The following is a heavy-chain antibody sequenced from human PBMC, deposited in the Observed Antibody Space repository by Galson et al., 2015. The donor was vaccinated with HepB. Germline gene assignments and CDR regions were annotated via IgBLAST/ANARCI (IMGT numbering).Heavy chain of an antibody. CDR1: GFTFSGSA. J-gene: IGHJ6*03. D-gene: IGHD3-10*01. CDR3: TRDKLIITMVQGVKGYYYYYMDV. CDR2: IRRKANSYAT. Sequence: SLRLSCAASGFTFSGSAMHWVRQASGKGLEWVGRIRRKANSYATAYAASVKGRFTISRDDSKNTAYLQMNSLKTEDTAVYYCTRDKLIITMVQGVKGYYYYYMDVWGKGTTFTVSS. V-gene: IGHV3-73*01.